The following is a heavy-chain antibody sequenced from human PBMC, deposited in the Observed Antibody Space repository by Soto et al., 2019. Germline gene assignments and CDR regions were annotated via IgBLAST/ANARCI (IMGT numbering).Heavy chain of an antibody. CDR1: GFTFSNAW. J-gene: IGHJ4*02. CDR3: TTDWGTVH. CDR2: IKSKTDGGTT. V-gene: IGHV3-15*01. Sequence: EVQLVESGGGLVKPGGSLRLYCAASGFTFSNAWMSWVRQAPGKGLEWVGRIKSKTDGGTTDYGAPGKGRFTISRDDSKNALFLQMNSLKTQDTAVYYCTTDWGTVHWGQGTLVTVSS. D-gene: IGHD4-17*01.